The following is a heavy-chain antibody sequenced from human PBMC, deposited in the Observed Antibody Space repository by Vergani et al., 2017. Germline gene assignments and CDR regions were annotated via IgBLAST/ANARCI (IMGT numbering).Heavy chain of an antibody. V-gene: IGHV1-2*04. CDR3: ARVRVVPAAIPYYMDV. Sequence: QVQLVQSGAEVKKPGASVKVSCKASGYTFTGYYMHWVRQAPGQGLEWMGWINPNSGGTNYAQKFQGWVTMTRDTSISTAYMELRSLRSDDTAVYYCARVRVVPAAIPYYMDVWGKGTTVTVSS. CDR1: GYTFTGYY. CDR2: INPNSGGT. D-gene: IGHD2-2*01. J-gene: IGHJ6*03.